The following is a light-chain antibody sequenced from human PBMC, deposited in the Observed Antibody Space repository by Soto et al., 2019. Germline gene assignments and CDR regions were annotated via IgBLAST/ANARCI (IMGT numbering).Light chain of an antibody. CDR2: GNS. V-gene: IGLV1-40*01. Sequence: QSVLTQPPSVSGAPGQRVTISCTGSSSNIGAGYDVHWYQQLPGTAPKLLIYGNSNRPSGVPDRFSGSKSGTSASLAITGLQAEDEADYYCQSYDSSLGDLCVFGGGTKVTVL. J-gene: IGLJ3*02. CDR3: QSYDSSLGDLCV. CDR1: SSNIGAGYD.